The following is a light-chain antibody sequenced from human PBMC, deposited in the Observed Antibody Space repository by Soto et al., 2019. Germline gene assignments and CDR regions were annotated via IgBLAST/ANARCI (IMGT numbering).Light chain of an antibody. CDR3: SSYGSSSTRV. V-gene: IGLV2-14*01. Sequence: QSALTQPASVSGSPGQTITISCTGTSSDVGGYNYVSWYQQHPGKAPKLMIYEVSNRPSGVSNRFSGSKSGNPAALTISGLQAEAEADYYCSSYGSSSTRVSGGGTKLTVL. J-gene: IGLJ3*02. CDR1: SSDVGGYNY. CDR2: EVS.